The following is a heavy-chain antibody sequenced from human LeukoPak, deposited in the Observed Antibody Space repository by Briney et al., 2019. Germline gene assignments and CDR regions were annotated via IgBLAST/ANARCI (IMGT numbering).Heavy chain of an antibody. CDR3: AKGPTGGCSGTTCYIMDV. D-gene: IGHD2-2*02. Sequence: PGGSLRLSCAASGFTFRNYAMSWVRQAPGKGLEWVSGITETGDTTSYADSVKGRFTIYRDNPKGTLYLQMSSLRAEDTAVYYCAKGPTGGCSGTTCYIMDVWGRGTTVTVSS. J-gene: IGHJ6*04. CDR2: ITETGDTT. V-gene: IGHV3-23*01. CDR1: GFTFRNYA.